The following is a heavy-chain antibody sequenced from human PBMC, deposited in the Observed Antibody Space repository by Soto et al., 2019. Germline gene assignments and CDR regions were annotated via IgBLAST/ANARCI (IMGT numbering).Heavy chain of an antibody. D-gene: IGHD2-21*01. J-gene: IGHJ5*02. Sequence: EVQLVESGGGLVQPGGSLTLSCAVSGLTFGDHYMEWVRQAPEKGLEWVARARNKAKGYSTDFAASVNGRFTISRDESKKSLNLQMNSLMTEDTAVYYCSILEGAWGQGTLVIVSS. CDR3: SILEGA. CDR2: ARNKAKGYST. CDR1: GLTFGDHY. V-gene: IGHV3-72*01.